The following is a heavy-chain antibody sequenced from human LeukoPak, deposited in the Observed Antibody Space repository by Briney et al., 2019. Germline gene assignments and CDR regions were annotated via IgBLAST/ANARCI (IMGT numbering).Heavy chain of an antibody. J-gene: IGHJ6*02. CDR2: IYTSGST. D-gene: IGHD3-9*01. Sequence: SETLSLTCTVSGGSISSHYWSWIRQPAGKGLEWIGRIYTSGSTNYNPSLKSRVTMSVDTSKNQFSLKLSSVTAADTAVYYCARDNILTGYWGPVNYYGMDVWGQGTTVTVSS. CDR1: GGSISSHY. V-gene: IGHV4-4*07. CDR3: ARDNILTGYWGPVNYYGMDV.